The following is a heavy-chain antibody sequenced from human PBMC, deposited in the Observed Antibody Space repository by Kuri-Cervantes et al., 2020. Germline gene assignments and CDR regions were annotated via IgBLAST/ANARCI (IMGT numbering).Heavy chain of an antibody. V-gene: IGHV4-34*01. D-gene: IGHD7-27*01. CDR2: INHSGST. Sequence: GSLRLSCAASGFTFSSYAMSWVRQAPGKGLEWVGEINHSGSTNYNPSLKSRVTISVDTSKNQFSLKLSSVTAADTAVYYCARAYLGLGKLDYWGQGTLVTVSS. CDR1: GFTFSSYA. J-gene: IGHJ4*02. CDR3: ARAYLGLGKLDY.